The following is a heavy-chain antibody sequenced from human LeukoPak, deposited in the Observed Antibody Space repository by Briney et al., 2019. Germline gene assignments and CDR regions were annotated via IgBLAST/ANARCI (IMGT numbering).Heavy chain of an antibody. CDR2: IYPCDSDT. Sequence: GESLKISCKGSGYSFTSYWIGWVRQMPGKGLEWMGIIYPCDSDTRYSPSFQGQVTISADKSISTAYLQWSSLKASDTAMYYCARGQEPAAISARRTGGLDYWGQGTLVTVSS. V-gene: IGHV5-51*01. J-gene: IGHJ4*02. D-gene: IGHD2-2*02. CDR1: GYSFTSYW. CDR3: ARGQEPAAISARRTGGLDY.